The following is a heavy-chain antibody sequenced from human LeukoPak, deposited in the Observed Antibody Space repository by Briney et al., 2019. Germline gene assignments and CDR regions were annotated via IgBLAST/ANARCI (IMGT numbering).Heavy chain of an antibody. CDR3: AKDFVGVVAVALDL. V-gene: IGHV3-23*01. Sequence: PGGSLRLSCAASGCTFSTYAMSWVRQAPGMGLQWVSSISRNGDKTYYADSVKGRFTISRDNSKNTLDLQMNTLRVEDTAIYYCAKDFVGVVAVALDLWGQGALVTVSS. CDR1: GCTFSTYA. D-gene: IGHD2-15*01. CDR2: ISRNGDKT. J-gene: IGHJ3*01.